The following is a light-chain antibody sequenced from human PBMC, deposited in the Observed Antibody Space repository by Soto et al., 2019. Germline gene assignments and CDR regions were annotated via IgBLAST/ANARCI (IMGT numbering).Light chain of an antibody. Sequence: QSALTQPPSLSGSPGQSVPISCTGTRRDVGSYNRVSWYQQPPGTAPKLMIYEVSNRPSGVPDRFSGSKSGNTASLTISGLQAEDEADYYCSSYTGSSTYVFGTGTKVTVL. CDR1: RRDVGSYNR. CDR2: EVS. V-gene: IGLV2-18*02. J-gene: IGLJ1*01. CDR3: SSYTGSSTYV.